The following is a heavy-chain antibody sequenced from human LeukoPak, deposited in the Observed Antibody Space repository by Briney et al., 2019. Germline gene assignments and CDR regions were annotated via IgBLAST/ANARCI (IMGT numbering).Heavy chain of an antibody. V-gene: IGHV4-59*01. D-gene: IGHD1-26*01. Sequence: SETLSFTCAVYGGSFSGYYWSWIRQPPGKGLEWIGYIYYSGSTNYNPSLKSRVTISVDTSKNQFSLKLSSVTAADTAVYYCARLSYSGSYYYYYYMDVWGKGTTVTVSS. CDR3: ARLSYSGSYYYYYYMDV. CDR1: GGSFSGYY. CDR2: IYYSGST. J-gene: IGHJ6*03.